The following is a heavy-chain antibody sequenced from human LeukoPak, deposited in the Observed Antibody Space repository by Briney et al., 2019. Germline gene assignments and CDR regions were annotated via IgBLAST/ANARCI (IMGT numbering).Heavy chain of an antibody. Sequence: GGSLRLSCAASGFTFSSYAMSWVRQAPGKGLEWVSAISGSGGRTYYADSVRGRFTISRDNSKNTVYLQMNSLRAEDTAVYYCAKDNGDYEAYGVDYWGQGAQVTVSS. J-gene: IGHJ4*02. V-gene: IGHV3-23*01. CDR2: ISGSGGRT. D-gene: IGHD4-17*01. CDR3: AKDNGDYEAYGVDY. CDR1: GFTFSSYA.